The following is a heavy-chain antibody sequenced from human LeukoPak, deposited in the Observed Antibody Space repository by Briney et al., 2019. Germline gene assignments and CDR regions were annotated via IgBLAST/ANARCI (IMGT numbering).Heavy chain of an antibody. J-gene: IGHJ4*02. V-gene: IGHV3-15*01. CDR2: IKSKTDGGTT. CDR3: TTSVTPDFDY. D-gene: IGHD4-23*01. CDR1: GGSISSYY. Sequence: PSETLSLTCTVSGGSISSYYWSWVRQAPGKGLEWVGRIKSKTDGGTTDYAAPVKGRFTISRDDSKNTLYLQMNSLKTEDTAVYYCTTSVTPDFDYWGQGTLVTVSS.